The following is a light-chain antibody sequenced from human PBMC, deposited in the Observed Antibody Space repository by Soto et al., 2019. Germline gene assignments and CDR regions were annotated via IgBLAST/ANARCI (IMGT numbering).Light chain of an antibody. V-gene: IGKV1-5*01. CDR3: QQYDHYWT. J-gene: IGKJ1*01. CDR2: DAS. CDR1: QSIGTS. Sequence: DIQMTQSPATQSASVGDRVTISSRASQSIGTSLAWYQQMPGKAPKLLMYDASRLESGVPSRFSGSGSGTTFTLTISSLQPDDFATYFCQQYDHYWTFGQGTKVDIK.